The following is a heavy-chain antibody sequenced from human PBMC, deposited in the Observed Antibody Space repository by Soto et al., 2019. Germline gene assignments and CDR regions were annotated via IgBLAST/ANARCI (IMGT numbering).Heavy chain of an antibody. Sequence: PGGSLRHSYVVSGFSLSMALMDGVRQVPGKGLVWVSRINKDATTTYADSVKGRFTISRDNSKNTLYLQMNSLRAEDTAVYYCAREGGRGAYGMDVWGQGTTVTVSS. D-gene: IGHD3-10*01. J-gene: IGHJ6*02. CDR3: AREGGRGAYGMDV. V-gene: IGHV3-74*01. CDR2: INKDATT. CDR1: GFSLSMAL.